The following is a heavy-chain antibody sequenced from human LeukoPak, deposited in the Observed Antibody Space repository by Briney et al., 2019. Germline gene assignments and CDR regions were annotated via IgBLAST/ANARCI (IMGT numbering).Heavy chain of an antibody. V-gene: IGHV4-59*01. CDR3: ASGDYGDYDFYFDY. D-gene: IGHD4-17*01. J-gene: IGHJ4*02. CDR2: IYYSGST. CDR1: GGSISSYY. Sequence: SETLSLTCTVSGGSISSYYWSWIRQPPGKGLEWIGYIYYSGSTNYNPSLKSRVTISVDTSKNQFSLKLSSVTAADTAVYYCASGDYGDYDFYFDYWGQGTLVTVSS.